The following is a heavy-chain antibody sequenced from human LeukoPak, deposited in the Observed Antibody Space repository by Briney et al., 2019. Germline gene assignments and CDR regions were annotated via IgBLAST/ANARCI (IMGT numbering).Heavy chain of an antibody. Sequence: SDTLSLTRSVSGRSISSLYWSWIRHPPGKGLEWLGYIYYTGSTNYNPSLKSRVTISVETSKTQFSLKLTSVTAADTAVYYCARQVDVRVAYYFGDWGQGTLVTV. V-gene: IGHV4-59*08. CDR2: IYYTGST. D-gene: IGHD3-10*02. CDR1: GRSISSLY. J-gene: IGHJ4*02. CDR3: ARQVDVRVAYYFGD.